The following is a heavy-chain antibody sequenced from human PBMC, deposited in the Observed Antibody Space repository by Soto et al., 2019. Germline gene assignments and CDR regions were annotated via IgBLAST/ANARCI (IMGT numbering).Heavy chain of an antibody. Sequence: GESLKISCKGSGYSFTSYWIGWVRQMPGKGLEWMGIIYPGDSDTRYSPSFQGQVTISADKSISTAYLQWSSLKASDTAMYYCARLAPGYDSSGYPYYFDYWGQGTLVTAPQ. J-gene: IGHJ4*02. D-gene: IGHD3-22*01. CDR2: IYPGDSDT. CDR1: GYSFTSYW. CDR3: ARLAPGYDSSGYPYYFDY. V-gene: IGHV5-51*01.